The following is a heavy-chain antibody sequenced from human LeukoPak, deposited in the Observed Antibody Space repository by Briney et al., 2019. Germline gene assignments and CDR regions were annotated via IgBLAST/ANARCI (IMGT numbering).Heavy chain of an antibody. V-gene: IGHV3-23*01. CDR1: GISLSNYG. J-gene: IGHJ3*02. CDR3: AREGRVGVVVEGEGAPDAFDI. CDR2: ISGSGGST. Sequence: GGSLRLSCAVSGISLSNYGMSWVRQAPGKGLEWVAGISGSGGSTNYADSVKGRFTISRDNPKNTLYLQMNRLRADDTAVYYCAREGRVGVVVEGEGAPDAFDIWGQGTMVTVSS. D-gene: IGHD2-15*01.